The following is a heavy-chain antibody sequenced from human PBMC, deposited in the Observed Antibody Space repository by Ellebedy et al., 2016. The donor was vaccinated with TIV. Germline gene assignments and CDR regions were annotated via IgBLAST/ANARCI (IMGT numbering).Heavy chain of an antibody. V-gene: IGHV3-21*01. CDR1: GFTFSSYS. Sequence: GESLKISCAASGFTFSSYSMNWVRQAPGKGLELVSSISSSSSYIYYADSVKGRFTISRDNAKNSLYLQMNSLRAEDTAVYYCASSDYSNHNWFDPWGQGTLVTVSS. J-gene: IGHJ5*02. CDR2: ISSSSSYI. D-gene: IGHD4-11*01. CDR3: ASSDYSNHNWFDP.